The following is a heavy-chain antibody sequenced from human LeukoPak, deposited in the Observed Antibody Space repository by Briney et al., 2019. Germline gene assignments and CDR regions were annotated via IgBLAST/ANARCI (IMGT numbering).Heavy chain of an antibody. J-gene: IGHJ4*02. V-gene: IGHV3-74*01. CDR2: IKTDGRTT. Sequence: GGSLRLSCAASGMTFSKHWMHWVRQAPGKGLVWVSLIKTDGRTTIYADSVKGRFTISRDNGKSTPYLQMNSLRAEDTAIYYCTTGPSYGYEWWGQGTVVTVSS. CDR3: TTGPSYGYEW. D-gene: IGHD3-16*01. CDR1: GMTFSKHW.